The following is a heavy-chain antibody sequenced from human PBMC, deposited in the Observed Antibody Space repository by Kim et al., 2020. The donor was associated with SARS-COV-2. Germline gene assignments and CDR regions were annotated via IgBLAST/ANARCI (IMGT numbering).Heavy chain of an antibody. CDR2: ISYDGSNK. J-gene: IGHJ4*02. CDR3: ARGSGRYTSSSSSFDY. CDR1: GFTFSGHP. D-gene: IGHD6-6*01. Sequence: GGSLILSCAASGFTFSGHPMYWVRQAPGKGLQWLAVISYDGSNKYFADSVKGRFAISRDNSKNTLFLQMNSLSVEDTAVYYCARGSGRYTSSSSSFDYWGQGTLVTVSS. V-gene: IGHV3-30*09.